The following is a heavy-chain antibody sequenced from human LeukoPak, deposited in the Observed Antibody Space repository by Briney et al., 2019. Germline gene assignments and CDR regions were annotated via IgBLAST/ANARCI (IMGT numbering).Heavy chain of an antibody. CDR1: GGSISSYY. CDR3: ARSLGYCSGGSCYSGRYFDY. CDR2: IYTSGST. V-gene: IGHV4-4*09. Sequence: SETLSLTCTVSGGSISSYYWSWIPQPPGKGLEWIGYIYTSGSTNYNPSLTSRVTISVDTSKNQFSLKLSSVTAADTAVYYCARSLGYCSGGSCYSGRYFDYWGQGTLVTVSS. J-gene: IGHJ4*02. D-gene: IGHD2-15*01.